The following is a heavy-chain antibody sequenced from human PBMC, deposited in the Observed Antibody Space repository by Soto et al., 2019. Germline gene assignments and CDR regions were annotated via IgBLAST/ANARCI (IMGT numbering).Heavy chain of an antibody. CDR1: GGSISSGDYY. CDR2: IYYSGST. D-gene: IGHD5-18*01. Sequence: QVQLQESGPGLVKPSQTLSLTCTVSGGSISSGDYYWSWIRQPPGKGLEWIGYIYYSGSTYYNPSLKSPVTISVDTSNNHFSLKLSSVTAADTAVYYCASNSYGYIFYHYWGQGTLVTVSS. CDR3: ASNSYGYIFYHY. V-gene: IGHV4-30-4*01. J-gene: IGHJ4*02.